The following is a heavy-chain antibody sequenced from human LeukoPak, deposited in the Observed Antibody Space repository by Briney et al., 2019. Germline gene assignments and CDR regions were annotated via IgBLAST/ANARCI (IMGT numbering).Heavy chain of an antibody. D-gene: IGHD6-13*01. CDR1: GYSFTSYW. CDR3: AREAAGTINWFDP. V-gene: IGHV5-10-1*01. J-gene: IGHJ5*02. CDR2: IDPRDSYT. Sequence: GESLRISCKGSGYSFTSYWISSVRQMPGKGLEWMGRIDPRDSYTNYNPSFQGHVTISADKSISTAYLQWSSLKASDTAIYYCAREAAGTINWFDPWGQGTLVTVSS.